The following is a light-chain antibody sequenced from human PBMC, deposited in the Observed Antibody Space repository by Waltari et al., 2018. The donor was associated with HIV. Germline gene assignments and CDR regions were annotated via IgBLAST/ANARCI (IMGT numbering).Light chain of an antibody. CDR1: RPNIGTNT. CDR2: SDD. CDR3: AVWDDSLDGQPV. J-gene: IGLJ7*01. V-gene: IGLV1-44*01. Sequence: QSVLTQPASASGNPGQRVTISCSGSRPNIGTNTLSWYQQLPATAPKLLSVSDDQLPSGVPDRFSGSKSGTSASLAISGLQFEDEAVYFCAVWDDSLDGQPVFGGGTLLTV.